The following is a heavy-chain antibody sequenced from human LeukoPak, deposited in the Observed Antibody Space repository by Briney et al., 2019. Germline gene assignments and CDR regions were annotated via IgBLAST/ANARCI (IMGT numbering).Heavy chain of an antibody. CDR2: INPNNGYT. Sequence: ASVKVSCKASGYTFIEYYIHWVRQPPGQGLEWMGWINPNNGYTNYAQKFQGGVTMTRDTSISTAYLELRRLTSDDTAVYYCARVMIAAGTHFWFDPWGQGTLVTVSS. J-gene: IGHJ5*02. V-gene: IGHV1-2*02. D-gene: IGHD6-13*01. CDR3: ARVMIAAGTHFWFDP. CDR1: GYTFIEYY.